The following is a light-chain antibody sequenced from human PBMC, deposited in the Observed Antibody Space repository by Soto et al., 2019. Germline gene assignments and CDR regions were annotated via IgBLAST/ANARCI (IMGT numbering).Light chain of an antibody. CDR2: DND. V-gene: IGLV1-51*01. CDR3: GTWDGSLSAVV. CDR1: SSNIGNNY. J-gene: IGLJ2*01. Sequence: QSVLTQPPSVPAAPGQKVTISCSGSSSNIGNNYVSCYQPLPGTAPKLLIYDNDNRPSGIPDRFSGSKSGTSATLGITGLQTGDEADYYCGTWDGSLSAVVFGGGTKLTVL.